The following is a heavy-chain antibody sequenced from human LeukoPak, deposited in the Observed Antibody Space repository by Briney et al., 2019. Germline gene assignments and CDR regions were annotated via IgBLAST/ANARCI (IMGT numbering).Heavy chain of an antibody. CDR3: ARGPLFSYFDWLYRFDY. Sequence: SETLSLTCAVYGGSFSGYYWSWIRQPPGKGLEWIGEINHSGSTNYNPSLKSRVTISVDTSKNQFSLKLSPVTAADTAVYYCARGPLFSYFDWLYRFDYWGQGTLVTVSS. V-gene: IGHV4-34*01. CDR1: GGSFSGYY. D-gene: IGHD3-9*01. J-gene: IGHJ4*02. CDR2: INHSGST.